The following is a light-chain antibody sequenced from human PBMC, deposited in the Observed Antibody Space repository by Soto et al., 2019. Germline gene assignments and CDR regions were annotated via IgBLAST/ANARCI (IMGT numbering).Light chain of an antibody. CDR1: SSDVGSYNR. CDR2: EVS. CDR3: SSYTISSCLVV. Sequence: QSALTQPPSVSGSPGQSVTISCTGTSSDVGSYNRVSWYQQPPGTAPKLMIYEVSNRPSGVPDRFSGSKSGNPASLTISGLTAEDEADYYCSSYTISSCLVVFGGGTKLTLL. V-gene: IGLV2-18*02. J-gene: IGLJ2*01.